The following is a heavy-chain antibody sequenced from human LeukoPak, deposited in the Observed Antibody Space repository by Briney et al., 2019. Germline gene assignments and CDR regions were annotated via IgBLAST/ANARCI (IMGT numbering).Heavy chain of an antibody. CDR2: ISGSGGST. CDR3: AKDLPALRTPYGIVVGDDSGYYFDY. CDR1: GFTFSHYV. D-gene: IGHD2-21*01. J-gene: IGHJ4*02. V-gene: IGHV3-23*01. Sequence: GGSLRLSCAASGFTFSHYVMTWVRQAPGKGLEWVSCISGSGGSTYYAHSVKGRFTISRDTPKNTLYLQMNSLRAEDTAVYYCAKDLPALRTPYGIVVGDDSGYYFDYWGQGTLVTVSS.